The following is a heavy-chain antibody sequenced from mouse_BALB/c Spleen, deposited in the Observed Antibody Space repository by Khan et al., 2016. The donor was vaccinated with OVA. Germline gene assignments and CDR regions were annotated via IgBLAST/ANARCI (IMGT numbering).Heavy chain of an antibody. D-gene: IGHD1-2*01. Sequence: EVQLQESGPGLVKPSQSLSLTCTVTGYSITSGYAWNWIRQFPGNKLEWMGYISYSDFTNYNPSLKSRISITRDTSKNQFFLQLSSVTTEDTATYHCARSNYYGYYFDYWGQGATLTVSS. V-gene: IGHV3-2*02. CDR2: ISYSDFT. CDR1: GYSITSGYA. J-gene: IGHJ2*01. CDR3: ARSNYYGYYFDY.